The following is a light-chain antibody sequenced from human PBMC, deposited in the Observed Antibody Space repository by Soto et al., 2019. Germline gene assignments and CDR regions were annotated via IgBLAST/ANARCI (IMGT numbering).Light chain of an antibody. J-gene: IGLJ1*01. CDR2: RNN. Sequence: QLVLTQPPSASGTPGQRVTISCSGSSSNIEYNSVYWYQQLPGSAPKLLIHRNNQRPSGVPDRFSGSKSGTSASLAISGLRSEDEADYHCASWDDSLRGFVFGTGTKVTVL. V-gene: IGLV1-47*01. CDR3: ASWDDSLRGFV. CDR1: SSNIEYNS.